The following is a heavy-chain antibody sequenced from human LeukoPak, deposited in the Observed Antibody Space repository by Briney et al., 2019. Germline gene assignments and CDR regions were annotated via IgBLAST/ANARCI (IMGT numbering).Heavy chain of an antibody. CDR3: AIDRDGSLTPSAFDM. Sequence: SVTVSCKAPGDIFSVDAINWLRQAPGQGLEWMGRIMPIFDISNYAQNFQGRVTITADKSTNTAYLELSRLTSDDTAIYYCAIDRDGSLTPSAFDMWGQGTMVTVSS. V-gene: IGHV1-69*10. CDR2: IMPIFDIS. D-gene: IGHD5-24*01. CDR1: GDIFSVDA. J-gene: IGHJ3*02.